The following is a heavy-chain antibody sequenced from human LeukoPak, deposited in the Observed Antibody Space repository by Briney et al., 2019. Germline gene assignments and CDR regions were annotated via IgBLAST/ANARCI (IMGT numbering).Heavy chain of an antibody. CDR1: GGSVSSSTYY. CDR3: ARRRGGNNYYFDY. CDR2: IYYSGST. V-gene: IGHV4-39*07. J-gene: IGHJ4*02. Sequence: PSETLSLTCTVSGGSVSSSTYYWGWIRQPPGKGLEWIGSIYYSGSTYYNPSLKSRVTISVDTSKNQFSLKLSSVTAADTAVYYCARRRGGNNYYFDYWGQGTLVTVSS. D-gene: IGHD4-23*01.